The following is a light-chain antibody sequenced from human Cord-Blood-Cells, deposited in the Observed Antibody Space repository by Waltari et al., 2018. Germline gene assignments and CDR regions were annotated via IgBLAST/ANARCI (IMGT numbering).Light chain of an antibody. CDR3: QQYDNLPT. CDR1: QDISNY. CDR2: DAS. J-gene: IGKJ2*01. V-gene: IGKV1-33*01. Sequence: PSSLSASVGDRVTITCQASQDISNYLNWYQQKPGKAPKLLIYDASNLETGVPSRFSGSGSGTDFTFTIRSLQPEDIATYYCQQYDNLPTFGQGTKLEIK.